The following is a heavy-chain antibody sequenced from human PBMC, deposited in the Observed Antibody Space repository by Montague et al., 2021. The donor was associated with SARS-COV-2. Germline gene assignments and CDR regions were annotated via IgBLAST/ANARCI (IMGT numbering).Heavy chain of an antibody. D-gene: IGHD3-10*01. Sequence: SETLSLTCTVSGGSISSYYWTWIRQSPGEGLEWIGFVYYSGSTNXNPSLKSRVTISVDTSRKQFSLKLSSVTAADTAVYYCARERAGGFGVNAFDIWGQGTMVTVSS. CDR1: GGSISSYY. V-gene: IGHV4-59*01. CDR2: VYYSGST. CDR3: ARERAGGFGVNAFDI. J-gene: IGHJ3*02.